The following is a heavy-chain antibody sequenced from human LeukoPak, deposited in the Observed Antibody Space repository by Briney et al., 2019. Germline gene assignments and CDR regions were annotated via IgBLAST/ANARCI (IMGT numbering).Heavy chain of an antibody. CDR2: IKQDGSDK. CDR1: GFTFSSYW. CDR3: ARDLWGGSGSGFDY. J-gene: IGHJ4*02. V-gene: IGHV3-7*04. D-gene: IGHD3-10*01. Sequence: GGSLRLSCAASGFTFSSYWMTWVRQAPGKGLEWVASIKQDGSDKYYVDSVKGRFTISRDNAKNSLYLQTNSLRAEDTAVYYCARDLWGGSGSGFDYWGQGTLVTVSS.